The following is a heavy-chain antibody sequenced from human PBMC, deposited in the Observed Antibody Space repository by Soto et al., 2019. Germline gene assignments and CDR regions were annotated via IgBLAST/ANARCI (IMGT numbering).Heavy chain of an antibody. CDR1: GYTFTSYG. Sequence: ASVKVSCKASGYTFTSYGISWVRQAPGQGLEWMGWISAYNGNTNYAQKLQGRVTMTTDTSTSTAYMELRSLRSDDTAVYYCARGSGGVMTPYYYGMDVWGQGTTVTVSS. CDR3: ARGSGGVMTPYYYGMDV. J-gene: IGHJ6*02. CDR2: ISAYNGNT. D-gene: IGHD3-16*01. V-gene: IGHV1-18*01.